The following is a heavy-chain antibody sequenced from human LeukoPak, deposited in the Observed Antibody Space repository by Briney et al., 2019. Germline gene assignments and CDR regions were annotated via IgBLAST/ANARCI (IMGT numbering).Heavy chain of an antibody. D-gene: IGHD4-17*01. CDR1: GFTFSSYS. CDR2: ISSSSSYI. J-gene: IGHJ4*02. Sequence: PGGSLRLSCAAPGFTFSSYSMNWVRQAPGKGLEWVSSISSSSSYIYYADSVKGRFTISRDNAKNSLYLQMNSLRAEDTAVYYCARDRYGDYVYDYWGQGTLVTVSS. CDR3: ARDRYGDYVYDY. V-gene: IGHV3-21*01.